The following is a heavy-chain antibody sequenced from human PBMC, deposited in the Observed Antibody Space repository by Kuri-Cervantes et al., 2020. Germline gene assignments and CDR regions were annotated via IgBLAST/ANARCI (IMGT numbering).Heavy chain of an antibody. D-gene: IGHD4-17*01. J-gene: IGHJ4*02. CDR3: ARGHGDYLDY. CDR2: IYYSGST. V-gene: IGHV4-59*01. CDR1: GGSISSYY. Sequence: ESLKISCTVSGGSISSYYWSWIRQPPGKGLEWIGYIYYSGSTNYNPSLKSRVTISVDTSKNQFSLKLSSVTAADTAVYYCARGHGDYLDYWGQGTLVTVSS.